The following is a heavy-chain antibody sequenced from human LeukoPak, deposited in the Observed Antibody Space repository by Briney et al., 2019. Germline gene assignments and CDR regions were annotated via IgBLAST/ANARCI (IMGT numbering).Heavy chain of an antibody. CDR1: GYTFTSYG. V-gene: IGHV1-18*01. Sequence: ASVKVSCKASGYTFTSYGISWVRQAPGQGLERMGWISAYNGNTNYAQKLQGRVTMTTDTSTSTAYMELRSLRSDDTAVYYCARTYGDYSYYYYGMDVWGQGTTVTVSS. D-gene: IGHD4-17*01. CDR3: ARTYGDYSYYYYGMDV. CDR2: ISAYNGNT. J-gene: IGHJ6*02.